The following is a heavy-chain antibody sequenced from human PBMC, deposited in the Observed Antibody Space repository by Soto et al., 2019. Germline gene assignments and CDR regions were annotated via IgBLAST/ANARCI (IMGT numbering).Heavy chain of an antibody. V-gene: IGHV3-30-3*01. J-gene: IGHJ6*02. CDR3: AGIAAAGQVYYYYGMDV. D-gene: IGHD6-13*01. CDR1: GFTFSSYA. Sequence: GGSLRLSCAASGFTFSSYAMHWVRQAPGKGLEWVAVISYDGSNKYYADSVKGRFTISRDNSKNTLYLQMNSLRAEDTAVYYCAGIAAAGQVYYYYGMDVWGQGTTVTVSS. CDR2: ISYDGSNK.